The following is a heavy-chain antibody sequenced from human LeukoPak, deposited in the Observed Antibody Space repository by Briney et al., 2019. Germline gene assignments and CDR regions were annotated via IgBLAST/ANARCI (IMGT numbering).Heavy chain of an antibody. CDR3: ASTPPLTTVVTPGVLAFDI. J-gene: IGHJ3*02. CDR2: FDPEDGET. CDR1: GYTLTELS. V-gene: IGHV1-24*01. Sequence: GASVKVSCKVSGYTLTELSMHWVRQAPGKGLELMGGFDPEDGETIYAQKFQGRVTMTEDTSTDTAYMELSSLRSEDTAVYYCASTPPLTTVVTPGVLAFDIWGQGTMVTVSS. D-gene: IGHD4-23*01.